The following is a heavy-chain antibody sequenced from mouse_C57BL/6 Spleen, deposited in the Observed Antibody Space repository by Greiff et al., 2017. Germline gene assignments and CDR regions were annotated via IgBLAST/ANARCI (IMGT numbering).Heavy chain of an antibody. CDR2: ISSGSSTI. Sequence: EVQRVESGGGLVKPGGSLKLSCAASGFTFSDYGMHWVRQAPEKGLEWVAYISSGSSTIYYADTVKGRFTISRDNAKNTLFLQMTSLRSEDTAMYYCARGGITTVVAYYFDYWGQGTTLTVSS. D-gene: IGHD1-1*01. V-gene: IGHV5-17*01. J-gene: IGHJ2*01. CDR3: ARGGITTVVAYYFDY. CDR1: GFTFSDYG.